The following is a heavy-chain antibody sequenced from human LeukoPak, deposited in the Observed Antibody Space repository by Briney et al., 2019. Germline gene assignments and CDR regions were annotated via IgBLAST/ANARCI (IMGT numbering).Heavy chain of an antibody. CDR1: GGTFSSYT. D-gene: IGHD4-17*01. CDR3: ARIRDYGNWYFDL. J-gene: IGHJ2*01. CDR2: IIPILGIA. V-gene: IGHV1-69*02. Sequence: SVKVSCKASGGTFSSYTISWVRQAPGQGLEWMGRIIPILGIANYAQKFQGRVTITADKSTSTAYMELSSLRSEDTAVYYCARIRDYGNWYFDLWGRGTLSLSPQ.